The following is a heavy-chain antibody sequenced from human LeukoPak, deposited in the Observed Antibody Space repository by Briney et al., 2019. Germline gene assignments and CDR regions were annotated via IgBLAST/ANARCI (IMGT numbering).Heavy chain of an antibody. D-gene: IGHD1-26*01. J-gene: IGHJ4*02. CDR1: GFTFSSYA. CDR2: ISYDGSNK. V-gene: IGHV3-30-3*01. Sequence: GGSLRLSCAASGFTFSSYAMHWVRQAPGKGLEWVAVISYDGSNKYYADSVKGRFTISRDNSKNTLYLQMNSLRAEDTAVYYCAREGSGSYPSDYWGQGTLVTVSS. CDR3: AREGSGSYPSDY.